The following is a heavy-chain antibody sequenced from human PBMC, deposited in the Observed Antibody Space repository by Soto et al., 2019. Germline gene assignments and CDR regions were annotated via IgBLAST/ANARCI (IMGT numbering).Heavy chain of an antibody. J-gene: IGHJ6*02. V-gene: IGHV3-48*02. D-gene: IGHD1-26*01. CDR2: ISSSSSTI. CDR1: GFTFSSYS. Sequence: GGSLRLSCAASGFTFSSYSMNWVRQAPGKGLEWVSYISSSSSTIYYADSVKGRFTISRDNAKNSLYLQMNSLRDEDTAVYYCARVSSGWELLRGNYYYYGMDVWGQGTTVTVSS. CDR3: ARVSSGWELLRGNYYYYGMDV.